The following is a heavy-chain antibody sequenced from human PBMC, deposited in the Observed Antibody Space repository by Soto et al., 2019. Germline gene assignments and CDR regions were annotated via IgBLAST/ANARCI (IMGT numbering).Heavy chain of an antibody. CDR1: GGSISSSNW. J-gene: IGHJ6*02. V-gene: IGHV4-4*02. CDR2: IYHSGST. Sequence: QVQLQESGPGLVKPSGTLSLTCAVSGGSISSSNWWSWVRQPPGKGLEWIGEIYHSGSTNYNPSLKSRVTISVDKSKNQFSLKLSSVTAADTAVYYCARRGDYSKRGYYYYYGMDVWGQGTTVTVSS. D-gene: IGHD4-4*01. CDR3: ARRGDYSKRGYYYYYGMDV.